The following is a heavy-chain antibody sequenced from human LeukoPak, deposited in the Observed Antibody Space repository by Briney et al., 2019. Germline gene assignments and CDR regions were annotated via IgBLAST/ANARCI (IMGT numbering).Heavy chain of an antibody. J-gene: IGHJ5*02. Sequence: SETLSLTCTVSGGSISIYYWSWIRQPPGKGLEWIGYIYYSGSTNYNPSLKSRVTISVDTSKNQFSLKLSSVTAADTAVYYCARRSMVRGVGNWFDPWGQGTLVTVSS. V-gene: IGHV4-59*01. CDR1: GGSISIYY. D-gene: IGHD3-10*01. CDR3: ARRSMVRGVGNWFDP. CDR2: IYYSGST.